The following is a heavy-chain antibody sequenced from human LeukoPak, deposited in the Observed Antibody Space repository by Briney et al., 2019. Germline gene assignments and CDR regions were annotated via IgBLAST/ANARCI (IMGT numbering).Heavy chain of an antibody. D-gene: IGHD6-19*01. J-gene: IGHJ5*01. CDR1: GLIFSTYS. CDR3: AREKGSGSGWFGY. CDR2: ISGISNTI. Sequence: QPGGSLLLSCVASGLIFSTYSMNWVRQAPGKGLEWVSYISGISNTIYYTDSVKGRFTISRDNAKNSLYLQMDSLRDEDTAVYYCAREKGSGSGWFGYGGQGTLVTVS. V-gene: IGHV3-48*02.